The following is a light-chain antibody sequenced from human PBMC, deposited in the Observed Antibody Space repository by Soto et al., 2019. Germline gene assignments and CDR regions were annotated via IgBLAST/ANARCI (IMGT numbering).Light chain of an antibody. CDR3: SSYTSSSTRV. CDR1: SSDVVGYNY. J-gene: IGLJ1*01. Sequence: QSALTQPASVSGSPGQSITISCTGTSSDVVGYNYVSWYQQHPGKAPKLMIYDVSNRPSGVSNRFSGSKSGNTASLTISGLQADDEADYYCSSYTSSSTRVFGTGTKVTVL. CDR2: DVS. V-gene: IGLV2-14*01.